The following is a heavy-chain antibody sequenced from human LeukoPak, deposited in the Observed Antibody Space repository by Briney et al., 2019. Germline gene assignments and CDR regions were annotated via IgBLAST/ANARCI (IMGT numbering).Heavy chain of an antibody. D-gene: IGHD1-26*01. CDR3: ARQRIVGATKSFDY. CDR1: GGSIGSYY. Sequence: SETLSLTCTVSGGSIGSYYWSWIRQPPGKGLEWIGYIYYSRSANYNPSLKSRVTISVDTSKNQFSLKLSSVTAADTAVYYCARQRIVGATKSFDYWGQGTLVTVSS. V-gene: IGHV4-59*01. J-gene: IGHJ4*02. CDR2: IYYSRSA.